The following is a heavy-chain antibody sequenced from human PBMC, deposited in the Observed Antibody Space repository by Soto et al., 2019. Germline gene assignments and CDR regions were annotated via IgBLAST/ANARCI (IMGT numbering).Heavy chain of an antibody. CDR3: AGWELLRRVDY. V-gene: IGHV4-30-4*01. D-gene: IGHD1-26*01. CDR2: SYSSGST. Sequence: QVQLQESGPGLVKPSQTLSLTCTVSGGSISSGGSYWSWIRQPPGKGLEWIGYSYSSGSTYYNPSLKSRVTISVDTSKNQFSLKLSSVTAADTAVYYCAGWELLRRVDYWGQGTLVNVSA. CDR1: GGSISSGGSY. J-gene: IGHJ4*02.